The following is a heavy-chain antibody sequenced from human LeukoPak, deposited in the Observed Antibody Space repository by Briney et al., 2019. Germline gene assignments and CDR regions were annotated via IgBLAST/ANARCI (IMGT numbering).Heavy chain of an antibody. CDR3: AKSVIPNSYQGTYYMDV. Sequence: GGSLRLSCAASGFTFSSYGMHWVRQAPGEGLEWVAFIRHDETRIFYGDSVKGRFTISKDNSKNMVYLQLNSLSAEDTALYYCAKSVIPNSYQGTYYMDVWGKGTTVTVFS. CDR1: GFTFSSYG. CDR2: IRHDETRI. V-gene: IGHV3-30*02. D-gene: IGHD3-16*02. J-gene: IGHJ6*03.